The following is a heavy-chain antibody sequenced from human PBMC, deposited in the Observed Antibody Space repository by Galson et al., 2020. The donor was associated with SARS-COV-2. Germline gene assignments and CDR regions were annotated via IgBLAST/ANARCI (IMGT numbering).Heavy chain of an antibody. Sequence: GGTLSLSCVASGFTFRNYAMHWVRQAPGKGLEWVTVISDDGINKYYADSAKGRFTISRDNSKYTLSLQMNSLRPDDTATYYCARDGPDILTGFCCLGTFDIWGQGTMVTVSS. CDR1: GFTFRNYA. J-gene: IGHJ3*02. V-gene: IGHV3-30-3*01. CDR3: ARDGPDILTGFCCLGTFDI. CDR2: ISDDGINK. D-gene: IGHD3-9*01.